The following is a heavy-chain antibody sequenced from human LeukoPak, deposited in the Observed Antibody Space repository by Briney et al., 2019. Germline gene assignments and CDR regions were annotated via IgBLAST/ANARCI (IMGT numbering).Heavy chain of an antibody. V-gene: IGHV3-74*01. CDR2: IKGDGSST. J-gene: IGHJ4*02. CDR3: TTAPGAFDY. Sequence: PGGSLRLSCAASGFTFSSYWMHWVRHTPGKGLVWVSRIKGDGSSTSYADSVKGRFTISRDNAKNTLYLQMNSLKTEDTAVYYCTTAPGAFDYWGQGTLVTVSS. CDR1: GFTFSSYW. D-gene: IGHD7-27*01.